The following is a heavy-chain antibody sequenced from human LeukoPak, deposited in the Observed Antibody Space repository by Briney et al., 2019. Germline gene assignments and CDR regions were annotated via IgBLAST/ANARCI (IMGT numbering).Heavy chain of an antibody. CDR2: ISAYNGNT. D-gene: IGHD4-17*01. Sequence: AAVKVSCKASVYTFTSYGISSVRQAPGQGLEWMGWISAYNGNTNYAQKLQGRVTMTTDTSTSTAYMELRSLRSDDTAVYYCAREGYGDNVGNWFDPWGQGTLVTVSS. CDR3: AREGYGDNVGNWFDP. CDR1: VYTFTSYG. V-gene: IGHV1-18*01. J-gene: IGHJ5*02.